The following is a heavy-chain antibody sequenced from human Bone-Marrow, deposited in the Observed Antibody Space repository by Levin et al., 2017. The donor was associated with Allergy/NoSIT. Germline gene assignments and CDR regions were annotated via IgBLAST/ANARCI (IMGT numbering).Heavy chain of an antibody. CDR1: GYSFTSYW. Sequence: GASVKVSCKGSGYSFTSYWIGWVRQMPGKGLEWMGIIYPGDSDTRYSPSFQGQVTISADKSISTAYLQWSSLKASDTAMYYCARRLYCSGGSCYSGLDYWGQGTLVTVSS. V-gene: IGHV5-51*01. CDR2: IYPGDSDT. D-gene: IGHD2-15*01. J-gene: IGHJ4*02. CDR3: ARRLYCSGGSCYSGLDY.